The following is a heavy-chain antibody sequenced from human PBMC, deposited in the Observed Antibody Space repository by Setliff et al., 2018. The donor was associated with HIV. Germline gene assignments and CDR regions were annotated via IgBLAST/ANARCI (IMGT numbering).Heavy chain of an antibody. J-gene: IGHJ4*01. D-gene: IGHD6-19*01. CDR2: VDPEDGET. Sequence: ASVKVSCKASGYTFTDYYMHWVQQAPGKGLEWMGRVDPEDGETIYAEKFQGRVTITADTSTDTAYMELSNLRSEDTAVYYCARNQGDSSGWYAGDYWGHGTLVTVSS. CDR1: GYTFTDYY. CDR3: ARNQGDSSGWYAGDY. V-gene: IGHV1-69-2*01.